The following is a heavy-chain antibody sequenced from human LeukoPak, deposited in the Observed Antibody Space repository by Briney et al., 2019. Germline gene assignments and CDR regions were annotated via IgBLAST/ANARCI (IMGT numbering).Heavy chain of an antibody. V-gene: IGHV4-59*01. CDR3: ARGIRGVDTAMNDAFDI. CDR1: GGPISIYY. CDR2: IYNSGST. J-gene: IGHJ3*02. D-gene: IGHD5-18*01. Sequence: PSETLSLTCSVSGGPISIYYWSWIRQPPGKGLAWIGYIYNSGSTNYNPSLKSRVTISVDTSKNQFSLKLSSVTAADTAVYYCARGIRGVDTAMNDAFDIWGQGTMVTVSS.